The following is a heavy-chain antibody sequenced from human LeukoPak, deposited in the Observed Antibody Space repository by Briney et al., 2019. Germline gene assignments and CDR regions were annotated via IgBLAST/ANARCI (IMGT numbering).Heavy chain of an antibody. V-gene: IGHV1-8*01. CDR2: MNPNSGKT. CDR3: ARGVITGTTALYY. J-gene: IGHJ4*02. D-gene: IGHD1-7*01. Sequence: AAVKVSCKASGYTFTSYDINWVGQATGQGLEGMGWMNPNSGKTGYAQKFQGRVTMTRNTSITTAYMELSSLRSEDTAVYYCARGVITGTTALYYWGQGTLVTVSS. CDR1: GYTFTSYD.